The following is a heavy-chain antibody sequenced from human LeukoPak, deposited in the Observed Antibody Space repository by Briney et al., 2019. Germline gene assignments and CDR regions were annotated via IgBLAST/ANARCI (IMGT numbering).Heavy chain of an antibody. CDR1: GGSFSGYY. CDR3: ATTCSGGSCYSDY. J-gene: IGHJ4*02. CDR2: INHSGST. Sequence: PSETLSLTCAVYGGSFSGYYRSWIRQPPGKGLDWIGEINHSGSTNYNPSLKSRVAISVDTSKNQFSLKLSSVTAADTAVYYCATTCSGGSCYSDYWGQGTLVTVSS. D-gene: IGHD2-15*01. V-gene: IGHV4-34*01.